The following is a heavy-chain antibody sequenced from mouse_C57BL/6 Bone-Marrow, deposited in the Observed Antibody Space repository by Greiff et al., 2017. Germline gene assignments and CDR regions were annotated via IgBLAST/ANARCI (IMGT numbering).Heavy chain of an antibody. CDR2: IDPSDSYT. CDR1: GYTFTSYW. J-gene: IGHJ2*01. D-gene: IGHD1-1*01. CDR3: AREITTVVAPFDY. V-gene: IGHV1-59*01. Sequence: QVQLQQSGAELVRPGTSVKLSCKASGYTFTSYWMHWVKQRPGQGLEWIGVIDPSDSYTNYNQKFKGKATLTVDTSSSTAYMQLSSLTSEDSAVYYCAREITTVVAPFDYWGQVTTLTVSS.